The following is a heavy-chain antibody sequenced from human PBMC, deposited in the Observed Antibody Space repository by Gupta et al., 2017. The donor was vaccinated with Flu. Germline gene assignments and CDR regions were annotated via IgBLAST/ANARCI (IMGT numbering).Heavy chain of an antibody. J-gene: IGHJ6*02. D-gene: IGHD2-2*01. CDR1: GGSFSGYY. CDR2: INHSGST. V-gene: IGHV4-34*01. Sequence: QVQLQQWGAGLLKPSETLSLTCAVYGGSFSGYYWSWIRQPPEKGLEWIGEINHSGSTNYNPSLKSRVTISVDTSKNQFSLKLSSVTAADTAVYYCARGRSFVVPAAPLPYYGMDVWGQGTTVTVSS. CDR3: ARGRSFVVPAAPLPYYGMDV.